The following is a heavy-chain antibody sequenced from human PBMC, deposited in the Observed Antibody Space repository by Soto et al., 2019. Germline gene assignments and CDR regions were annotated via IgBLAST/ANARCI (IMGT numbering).Heavy chain of an antibody. CDR1: GFTFSGSA. CDR3: AKGPHSASGYYYMDV. V-gene: IGHV3-73*01. CDR2: IRSKANSYAT. D-gene: IGHD3-10*01. Sequence: GSLRRSCAASGFTFSGSAMHWVRQASGKGLEWVGRIRSKANSYATAYAASVKGRFTVSRESAKNSLYLQMNSLTAGDTAVYYCAKGPHSASGYYYMDVWGKGTTVTVSS. J-gene: IGHJ6*03.